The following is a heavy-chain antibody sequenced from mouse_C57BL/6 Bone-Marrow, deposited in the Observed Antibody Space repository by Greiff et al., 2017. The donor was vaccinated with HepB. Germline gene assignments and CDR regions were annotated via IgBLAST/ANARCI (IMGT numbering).Heavy chain of an antibody. CDR3: ARPAY. Sequence: EVQLVESGGDLVKPGGSLKLSCAASGFTFSSYGMSWVRQTPDKRLEWVATISSGGSYTYYPDSVKGRFTISRDNAKNTLYLQMSSLKSEDTAMYYCARPAYWGQGTLVTVSA. CDR1: GFTFSSYG. J-gene: IGHJ3*01. CDR2: ISSGGSYT. V-gene: IGHV5-6*01.